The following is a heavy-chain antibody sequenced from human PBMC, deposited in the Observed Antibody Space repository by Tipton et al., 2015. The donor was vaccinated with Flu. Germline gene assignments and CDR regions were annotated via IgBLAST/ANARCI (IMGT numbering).Heavy chain of an antibody. V-gene: IGHV4-38-2*02. Sequence: GSLRLSCTVSGASISSSYWAWIRQPPGRGLEWIGNIFRTGSTYLNPSLKGRVTISVDTSKNQFSLRVSSVTAADTAVYYCARRDYSNYVSDPKNWFDPWGQGTLVTVSS. CDR2: IFRTGST. CDR1: GASISSSY. D-gene: IGHD4-11*01. J-gene: IGHJ5*02. CDR3: ARRDYSNYVSDPKNWFDP.